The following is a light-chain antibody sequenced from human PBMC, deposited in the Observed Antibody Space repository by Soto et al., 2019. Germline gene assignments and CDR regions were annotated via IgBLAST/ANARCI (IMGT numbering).Light chain of an antibody. V-gene: IGKV3-20*01. J-gene: IGKJ1*01. CDR1: QSVSSTY. CDR3: QQYGSSGT. Sequence: SPGTLSLSPGERATLSCRASQSVSSTYLIWYQQKPGQAPRLLIYGASSRATGIPDRFSGSGSGTDFTLTISRLEPEDFAVYYCQQYGSSGTFGQGTKVDIK. CDR2: GAS.